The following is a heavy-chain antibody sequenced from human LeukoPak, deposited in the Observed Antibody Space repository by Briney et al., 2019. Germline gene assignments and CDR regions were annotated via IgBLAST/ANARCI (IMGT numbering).Heavy chain of an antibody. J-gene: IGHJ4*02. CDR3: ARGGNTVTTDY. CDR1: GGSISSGGFY. Sequence: PSQTLSLTCTVSGGSISSGGFYWSWIRQHPGKGLERIGYIYHSGTTYYNPSLKSRLTISVDTSKNQFSLDLSSVTAADTAVYYCARGGNTVTTDYWGQGTLVTVSS. V-gene: IGHV4-31*03. CDR2: IYHSGTT. D-gene: IGHD4-11*01.